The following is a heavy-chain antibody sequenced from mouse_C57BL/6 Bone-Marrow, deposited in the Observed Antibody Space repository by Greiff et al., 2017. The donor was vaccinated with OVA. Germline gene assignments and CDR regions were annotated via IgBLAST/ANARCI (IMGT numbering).Heavy chain of an antibody. CDR2: IYPRSGNT. J-gene: IGHJ1*03. CDR3: AREALTTVVAERYFDV. Sequence: QVQLQQSGAELARPGASVTLSCKASGYTFTSYGISWVKQRTGQGLEWIGEIYPRSGNTYYNEKFKGKATLTADKSSSTAYMELRILTSEDSAVYFCAREALTTVVAERYFDVWGTGTTVTVSS. CDR1: GYTFTSYG. D-gene: IGHD1-1*01. V-gene: IGHV1-81*01.